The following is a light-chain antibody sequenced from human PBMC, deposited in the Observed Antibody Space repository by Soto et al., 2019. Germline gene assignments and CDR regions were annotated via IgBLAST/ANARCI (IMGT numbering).Light chain of an antibody. J-gene: IGLJ1*01. V-gene: IGLV2-11*01. CDR2: DVS. Sequence: SALTQARAVSGSPGQSVTISCTGASSDVGGYNYVSWYQQHPGKAPKLMIYDVSKRPSGVPDRFSGSKSGNTASLTISGLQTEDEADYYCCSYAGRYTYVFGTGTKVTVL. CDR1: SSDVGGYNY. CDR3: CSYAGRYTYV.